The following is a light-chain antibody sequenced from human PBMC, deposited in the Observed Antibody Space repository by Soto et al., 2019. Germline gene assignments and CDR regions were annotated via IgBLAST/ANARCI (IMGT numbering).Light chain of an antibody. CDR2: KVS. Sequence: DVVMTQSPLSLPVTLGQPASISCRSSQSLVYSDGNAYLNWFHQRPGQSPRRLIYKVSYRDSGVPGRFSVSGSGSDFKLKISSVEAEDVGVYYCMQGTHWPPYTFGQGTKLEIK. V-gene: IGKV2-30*01. CDR3: MQGTHWPPYT. J-gene: IGKJ2*01. CDR1: QSLVYSDGNAY.